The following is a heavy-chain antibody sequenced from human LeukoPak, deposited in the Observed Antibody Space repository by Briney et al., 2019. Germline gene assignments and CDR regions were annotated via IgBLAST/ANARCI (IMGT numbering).Heavy chain of an antibody. J-gene: IGHJ5*02. Sequence: GASVTVSCKASGYTFTSYGISWVRQAPGQGLEWMGWISAYNGNTNYAQKLQGRVTMTTDTSTSTAYMELRSLRSDDTAVYYCARTRSSQYCTNGVCYGDRWFDPWGQGTLVTVSS. CDR1: GYTFTSYG. D-gene: IGHD2-8*01. CDR2: ISAYNGNT. CDR3: ARTRSSQYCTNGVCYGDRWFDP. V-gene: IGHV1-18*01.